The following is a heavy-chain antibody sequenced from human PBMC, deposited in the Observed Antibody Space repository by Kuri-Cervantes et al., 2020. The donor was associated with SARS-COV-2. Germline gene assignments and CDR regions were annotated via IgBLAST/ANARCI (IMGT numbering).Heavy chain of an antibody. Sequence: LSLTCAASGFTFSSYGMHWVRQAPGKGLEWVAVISYDGSNKYYADSVKGRFTISRDNSKNTLYLQMNSLRAEDTAVYYCAKWGGYCSGGSCSLPFQHWGQGTLVTVSS. CDR1: GFTFSSYG. V-gene: IGHV3-30*18. CDR2: ISYDGSNK. CDR3: AKWGGYCSGGSCSLPFQH. D-gene: IGHD2-15*01. J-gene: IGHJ1*01.